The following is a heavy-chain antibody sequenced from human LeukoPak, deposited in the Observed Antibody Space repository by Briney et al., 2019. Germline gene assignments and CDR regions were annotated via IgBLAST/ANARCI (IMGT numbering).Heavy chain of an antibody. CDR1: GYTFTGYF. J-gene: IGHJ4*02. CDR3: ARDTGNYYGSGSLFGS. D-gene: IGHD3-10*01. CDR2: INPNSGGT. Sequence: ASVKVSCKASGYTFTGYFIHWVRQAPGQGLEWMGWINPNSGGTNFAQKFQGRVTMARDTSISTAYMELSSLRSDDTAVYYCARDTGNYYGSGSLFGSWGQGTLVTVSS. V-gene: IGHV1-2*02.